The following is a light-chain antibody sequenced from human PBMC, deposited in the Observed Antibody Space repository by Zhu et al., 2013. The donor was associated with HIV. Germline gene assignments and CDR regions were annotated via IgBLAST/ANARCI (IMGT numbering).Light chain of an antibody. Sequence: IQLTQSPSSLSASVGDRVTITCQASQDISTYLNWYQQKPGKAPNLLIYSAYNLQSGVPSRFSGSGAGTEFTLTISSLQPEDFATYYCQQTFTMPLTFGGGTKVDI. CDR2: SAY. J-gene: IGKJ4*01. V-gene: IGKV1-39*01. CDR1: QDISTY. CDR3: QQTFTMPLT.